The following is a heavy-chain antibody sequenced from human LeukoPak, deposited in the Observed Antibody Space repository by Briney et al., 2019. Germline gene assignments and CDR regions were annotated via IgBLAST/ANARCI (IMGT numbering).Heavy chain of an antibody. D-gene: IGHD3-22*01. CDR3: ARCSPGDSSNFYAVLQY. Sequence: GSSVKVSCKASGGTFSSYAVSWVRLTPGQGLEWLGGIIPVFGTTTYAQKSQAKVTMTADKSTNTAYLEISSLTSDDTAVYYCARCSPGDSSNFYAVLQYWGQGTQVTVST. V-gene: IGHV1-69*06. CDR2: IIPVFGTT. CDR1: GGTFSSYA. J-gene: IGHJ4*02.